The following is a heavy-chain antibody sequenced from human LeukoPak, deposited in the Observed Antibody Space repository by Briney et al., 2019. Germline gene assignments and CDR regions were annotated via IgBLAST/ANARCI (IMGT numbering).Heavy chain of an antibody. CDR2: IIPIFGTA. D-gene: IGHD6-19*01. Sequence: GSSVKVSCKGSVCTFSSYAISWVRQAPGQGLEWMGGIIPIFGTANYAQKFQGRVTITTDESTSTAYMELSSLRSEDTAAEYCAKDYSSGWYGYFQHWGQGTLVTVSS. J-gene: IGHJ1*01. CDR1: VCTFSSYA. CDR3: AKDYSSGWYGYFQH. V-gene: IGHV1-69*05.